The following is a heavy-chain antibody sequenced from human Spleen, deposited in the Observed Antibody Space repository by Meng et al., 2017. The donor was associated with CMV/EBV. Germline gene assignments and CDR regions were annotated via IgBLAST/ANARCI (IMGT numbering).Heavy chain of an antibody. V-gene: IGHV3-66*01. CDR3: ARDVSPLRYFDCLAFDI. Sequence: GESLKISCAASGFSVSSNYVSWVRQAPGKGLEWVSVIYPGGNTKYADSVKGRFTISRDNSKNTLYLQMNSLKTEDTAVYYCARDVSPLRYFDCLAFDIWGQGTMVTVSS. CDR1: GFSVSSNY. J-gene: IGHJ3*02. D-gene: IGHD3-9*01. CDR2: IYPGGNT.